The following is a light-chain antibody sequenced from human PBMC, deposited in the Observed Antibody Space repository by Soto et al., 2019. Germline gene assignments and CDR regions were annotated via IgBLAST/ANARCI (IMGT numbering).Light chain of an antibody. Sequence: QSALTQPASVSGSRGQSITIFCTGTCSDVGGYNYVSWYQQHPGKAPKLMIYEVSNRPSGVSNRFSGSKSGNTASLTSSGRQVEDEAEYYCSSYTSISTLGVVFGGGTKLTV. J-gene: IGLJ2*01. CDR3: SSYTSISTLGVV. CDR2: EVS. V-gene: IGLV2-14*01. CDR1: CSDVGGYNY.